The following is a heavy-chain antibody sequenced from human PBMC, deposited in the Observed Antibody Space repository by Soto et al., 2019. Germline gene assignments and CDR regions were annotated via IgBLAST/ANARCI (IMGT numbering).Heavy chain of an antibody. J-gene: IGHJ4*02. CDR3: ARGHGSSSWTRYFDY. CDR2: INHSGST. CDR1: GGSFSGYY. D-gene: IGHD6-13*01. Sequence: QVQLQQWGAGLLKPSETLSLTCAVYGGSFSGYYWSWIRQPPGKGLEWIGEINHSGSTNYNPSLKSRVTISVDTSKNQFSLKLSSVTAADTAVYYCARGHGSSSWTRYFDYWGQGTLVTVSS. V-gene: IGHV4-34*01.